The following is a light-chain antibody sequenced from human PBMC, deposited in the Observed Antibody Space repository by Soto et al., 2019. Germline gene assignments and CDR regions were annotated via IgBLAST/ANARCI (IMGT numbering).Light chain of an antibody. CDR1: QSVSSSY. CDR2: GAS. J-gene: IGKJ4*01. Sequence: VLTQSPGSLSLSPGERAALSCRASQSVSSSYLAWYQQKPGQAPRLLIYGASNRATGIPDRFSGSGSGTDFTLTISRLEPEDLAVYYCQQYDNSPLTFGGGTKADIK. CDR3: QQYDNSPLT. V-gene: IGKV3-20*01.